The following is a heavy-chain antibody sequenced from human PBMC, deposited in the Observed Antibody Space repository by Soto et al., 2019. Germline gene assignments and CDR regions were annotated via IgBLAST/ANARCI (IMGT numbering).Heavy chain of an antibody. V-gene: IGHV4-39*01. CDR2: IYYSGST. Sequence: SETLSLTCTVSGGSISSSSYYWGWIRQPPGKGLEWIGSIYYSGSTYYNPSLKSRVTISVDASKNQFSLKLSSVTAADTAVYYCARQSSGSIVVVTHFDYWGQGTLVTVSS. CDR1: GGSISSSSYY. J-gene: IGHJ4*02. CDR3: ARQSSGSIVVVTHFDY. D-gene: IGHD3-22*01.